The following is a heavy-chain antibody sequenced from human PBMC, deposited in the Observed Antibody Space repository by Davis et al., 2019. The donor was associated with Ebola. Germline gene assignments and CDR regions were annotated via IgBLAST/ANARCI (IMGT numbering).Heavy chain of an antibody. V-gene: IGHV3-23*01. CDR3: ARDRMTYYYGSGSYFQDMDV. J-gene: IGHJ6*02. Sequence: GESLKISCAASGFTFSSYAMSWVRQAPGKGLEWVSAISGSGGSTYYADSVKGRFTISRDNAKNSLYLQVNSLRAEDSAVYYCARDRMTYYYGSGSYFQDMDVWGQGTTVTVSS. D-gene: IGHD3-10*01. CDR2: ISGSGGST. CDR1: GFTFSSYA.